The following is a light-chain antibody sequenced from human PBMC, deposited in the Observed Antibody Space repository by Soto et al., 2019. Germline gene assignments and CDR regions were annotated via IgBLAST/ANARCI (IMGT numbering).Light chain of an antibody. CDR1: QSVSSN. V-gene: IGKV3-15*01. Sequence: EIVMTQSPATLSVSPGERATLSCRASQSVSSNLAWYQQKPGQAPRLLIYGPSTRPIGIPARFSGSGSGREFTLPISSLQSEDFAVYYCQQYNNWPPITFGQGTRLEIK. J-gene: IGKJ5*01. CDR2: GPS. CDR3: QQYNNWPPIT.